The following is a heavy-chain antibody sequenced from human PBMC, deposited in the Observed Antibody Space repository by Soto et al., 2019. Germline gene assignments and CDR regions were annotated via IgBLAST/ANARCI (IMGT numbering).Heavy chain of an antibody. V-gene: IGHV4-59*01. Sequence: TSETLSLTCTVSGGSISSYYWSWIRQPPGKGLEWIGYIYYSGSTNYNPSLKSRVTISVDTSKNQFSLKLSSVTAADTAVYYCARGVVVAAHYSFGYYYYMDVWGKGTTVTVSS. D-gene: IGHD2-15*01. CDR3: ARGVVVAAHYSFGYYYYMDV. CDR1: GGSISSYY. J-gene: IGHJ6*03. CDR2: IYYSGST.